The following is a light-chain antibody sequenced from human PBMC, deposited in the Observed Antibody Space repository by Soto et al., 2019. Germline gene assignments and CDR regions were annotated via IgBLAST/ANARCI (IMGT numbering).Light chain of an antibody. Sequence: QSALTQPASVSGSPGQSITISCSVTSSDVGAYNYVSWYQQHPGKAPKLMIYEVSNRPSGVSNRFSGSKSANTASLTISGLQAGDEADYYCSSYTSSSTWLFGGGTKLTVL. V-gene: IGLV2-14*03. CDR3: SSYTSSSTWL. CDR1: SSDVGAYNY. CDR2: EVS. J-gene: IGLJ3*02.